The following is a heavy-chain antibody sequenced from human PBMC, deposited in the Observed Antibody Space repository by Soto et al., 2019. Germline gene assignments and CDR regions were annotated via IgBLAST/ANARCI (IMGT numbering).Heavy chain of an antibody. J-gene: IGHJ6*02. D-gene: IGHD3-10*01. CDR2: IIPIFGTA. Sequence: SVKVSCKASGGTFSSYDISWVRQAPGQGLEWMGGIIPIFGTANYAQKFQGRVTITADESTSTAYMELSSLRSEDTAVYYCASRRYGSGSYYEPPYYYYYYGMEVWGQGTTVTVSS. V-gene: IGHV1-69*13. CDR3: ASRRYGSGSYYEPPYYYYYYGMEV. CDR1: GGTFSSYD.